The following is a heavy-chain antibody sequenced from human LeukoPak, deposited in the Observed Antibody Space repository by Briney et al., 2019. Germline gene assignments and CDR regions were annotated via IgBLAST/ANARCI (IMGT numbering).Heavy chain of an antibody. CDR1: GGPFRGFL. Sequence: PSETLSLTCAVYGGPFRGFLWSWIRQAPAKGLEWIGEISHSGSSNYNPSLKSRINISVDTSKSQFSMRLTSVTAADTAVYYCARGIFYGGRNQYIWFDLWGQGTLVTVSS. CDR3: ARGIFYGGRNQYIWFDL. D-gene: IGHD4-23*01. CDR2: ISHSGSS. J-gene: IGHJ5*02. V-gene: IGHV4-34*01.